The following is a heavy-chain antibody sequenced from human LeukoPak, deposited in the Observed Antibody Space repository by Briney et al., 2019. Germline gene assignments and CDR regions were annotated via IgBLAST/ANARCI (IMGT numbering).Heavy chain of an antibody. V-gene: IGHV4-4*02. Sequence: SGTLSLTCAVSGGSISSSNWWSWVRQPPGKGLEWIGEIYHSGSTNYNPSLKSRVTISVDKSKNQFSLKLSSVTAADTAVYYCARAFFTYYYDSSGYYNDAFDIWGQGTMVTVSS. CDR3: ARAFFTYYYDSSGYYNDAFDI. CDR1: GGSISSSNW. CDR2: IYHSGST. J-gene: IGHJ3*02. D-gene: IGHD3-22*01.